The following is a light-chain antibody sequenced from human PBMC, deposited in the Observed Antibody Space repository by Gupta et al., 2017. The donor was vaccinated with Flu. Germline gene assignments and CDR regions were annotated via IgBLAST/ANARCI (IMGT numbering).Light chain of an antibody. CDR3: GLYVGSSVWL. CDR2: STN. Sequence: QTVVTQEPSFSVSPGGTVTLTCGLSSGSVSSDYYPSWYQQTPGQAPRTLIYSTNTRSSGVPDRFSGSIRGSKAALTITGAQADDESDYYCGLYVGSSVWLFGGGTKLTVL. V-gene: IGLV8-61*01. J-gene: IGLJ3*02. CDR1: SGSVSSDYY.